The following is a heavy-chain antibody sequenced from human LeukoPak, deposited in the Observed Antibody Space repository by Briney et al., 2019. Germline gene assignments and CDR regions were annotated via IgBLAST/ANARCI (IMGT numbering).Heavy chain of an antibody. V-gene: IGHV1-18*01. D-gene: IGHD6-19*01. CDR1: GYTFTSYG. J-gene: IGHJ6*03. CDR3: ARSDSSGRYGGYYYYYMDV. Sequence: ASVKVSCKASGYTFTSYGFTWVRQAPGQGLEWMGWISAYNGNTNYAQELQGRVTMTTDTSTSTAYMELRSLRSDDTAVYYCARSDSSGRYGGYYYYYMDVWGKGTTVTVSS. CDR2: ISAYNGNT.